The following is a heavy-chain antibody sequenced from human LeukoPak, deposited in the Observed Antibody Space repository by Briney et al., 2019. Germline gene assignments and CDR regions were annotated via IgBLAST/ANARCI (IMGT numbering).Heavy chain of an antibody. Sequence: HTGGSLRLSCAASGFTFSSYAMSWVRQAPGKGLEWVSAISGSGGSTYYADSVKGRFTISRDNSKNTLYLQMNSLRAEDTAVYYCAKDQGRFLEWLQLFDYWGQGTLVTVSS. J-gene: IGHJ4*02. CDR2: ISGSGGST. D-gene: IGHD3-3*01. V-gene: IGHV3-23*01. CDR3: AKDQGRFLEWLQLFDY. CDR1: GFTFSSYA.